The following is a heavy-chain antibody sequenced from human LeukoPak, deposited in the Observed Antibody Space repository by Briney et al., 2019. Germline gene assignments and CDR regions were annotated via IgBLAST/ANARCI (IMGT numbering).Heavy chain of an antibody. V-gene: IGHV3-48*02. D-gene: IGHD3-22*01. CDR1: GFTFSSYS. CDR3: ARDYYDSSGYYQYYFDY. Sequence: PGGSLRLSCAASGFTFSSYSMNWVRQAPGKGLEWVSYISSSRSTIYYADSVKGRFTISRDNAKNSLYLQMNSLRDEDTAVYYCARDYYDSSGYYQYYFDYWGQGTLVTVSS. J-gene: IGHJ4*02. CDR2: ISSSRSTI.